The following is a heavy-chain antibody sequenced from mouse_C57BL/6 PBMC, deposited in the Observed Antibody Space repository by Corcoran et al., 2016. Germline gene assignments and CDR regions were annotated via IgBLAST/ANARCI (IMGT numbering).Heavy chain of an antibody. CDR1: GFSLSTSGMG. CDR2: IYWDDDK. V-gene: IGHV8-12*01. D-gene: IGHD3-2*02. Sequence: QVTLKESGPGILQSSQTLSLTCSFSGFSLSTSGMGVSWIRQPSGKGLEWLAHIYWDDDKRYNPSLKSRLTIPKDTSRNQVFLKITSVDTADTATYYCARGQLRLDYAMDYWGQGTSVTVSS. J-gene: IGHJ4*01. CDR3: ARGQLRLDYAMDY.